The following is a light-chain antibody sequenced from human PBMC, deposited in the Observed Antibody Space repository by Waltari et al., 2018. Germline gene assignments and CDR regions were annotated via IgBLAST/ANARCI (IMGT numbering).Light chain of an antibody. CDR3: QQYSNSVGS. CDR1: QTVNSVY. J-gene: IGKJ2*03. CDR2: GAS. V-gene: IGKV3-20*01. Sequence: EIVLTQSPGTLSLSPGERVTLPCRASQTVNSVYVAWYQQKLGQAPRLLIYGASNRATGIPDRFSGSGSGTDFTLTISRLEPEDFAVYYCQQYSNSVGSFGQGTKLEI.